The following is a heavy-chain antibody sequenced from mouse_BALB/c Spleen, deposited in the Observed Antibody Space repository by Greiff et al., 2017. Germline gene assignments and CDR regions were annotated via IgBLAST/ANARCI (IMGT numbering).Heavy chain of an antibody. CDR3: ARSSYYGSSYDWYFDV. CDR2: INPYNDGT. Sequence: EVQLQQSGPELVKPGASVKMSCKASGYTFTSYVMHWVKQKPGQGLEWIGYINPYNDGTKYNEKFKGKATLTSDKSSSTAYMELSSLTSEDSAVYYCARSSYYGSSYDWYFDVWGAGTTVTVSS. D-gene: IGHD1-1*01. CDR1: GYTFTSYV. V-gene: IGHV1-14*01. J-gene: IGHJ1*01.